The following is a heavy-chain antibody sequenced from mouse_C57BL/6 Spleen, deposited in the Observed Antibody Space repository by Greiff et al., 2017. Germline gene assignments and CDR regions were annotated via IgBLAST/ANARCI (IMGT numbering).Heavy chain of an antibody. CDR2: IIGGGGNT. CDR3: ASHYFY. J-gene: IGHJ3*01. D-gene: IGHD2-1*01. V-gene: IGHV5-9*01. Sequence: EVQRVESGGGLVKPGGSLNLSCAASGFTFSSYTMSWVRQTPEKRLEGFATIIGGGGNTYYPDSVKGRFTISRDNAKNTLYLQMSSLRSEDTALYYCASHYFYWGQGTLVTVSA. CDR1: GFTFSSYT.